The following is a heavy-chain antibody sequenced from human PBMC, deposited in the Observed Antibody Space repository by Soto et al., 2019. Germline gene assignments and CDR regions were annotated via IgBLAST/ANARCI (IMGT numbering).Heavy chain of an antibody. CDR3: ARDLVRGSYSYYYYGMDV. D-gene: IGHD1-26*01. CDR1: GGSVSGGSYY. J-gene: IGHJ6*02. CDR2: IYYSGST. Sequence: SETLSLTCTVSGGSVSGGSYYWSWIRQPPGKGLEWIGYIYYSGSTNYNPSLKSRVTISVDTSKNQFSLKLSSVTAADTAVYYCARDLVRGSYSYYYYGMDVWGQGTTVTVSS. V-gene: IGHV4-61*01.